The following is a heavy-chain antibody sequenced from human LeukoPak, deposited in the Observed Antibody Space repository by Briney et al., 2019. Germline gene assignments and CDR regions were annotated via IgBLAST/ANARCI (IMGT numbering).Heavy chain of an antibody. CDR2: ISGSGGST. CDR3: AKDKAVAATRDYYYYYGMDV. CDR1: GITFSNFA. J-gene: IGHJ6*02. Sequence: PGGSLRLSCEASGITFSNFAMSWVRQTPGKGLEWVSAISGSGGSTYYADSVKGRFTISRDNSKNTLYLQMNSLRAEDTAVYYCAKDKAVAATRDYYYYYGMDVWGQGTTVTVSS. D-gene: IGHD6-19*01. V-gene: IGHV3-23*01.